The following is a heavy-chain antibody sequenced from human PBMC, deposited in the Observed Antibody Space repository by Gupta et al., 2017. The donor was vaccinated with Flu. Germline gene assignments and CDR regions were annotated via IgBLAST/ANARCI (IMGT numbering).Heavy chain of an antibody. J-gene: IGHJ6*02. Sequence: EVQLVESGGGLVKPGGSLRLSCAASGFPFSSYSMNWVRQAPGKGLEWVSSISSSSSYIYYADSVKGRFTISRDNAKNSLYLQMNSLRAEDTAVYYCARVILRVRGLNLGGGSWYYYYGMDVWGQGTTVTVSS. CDR1: GFPFSSYS. CDR3: ARVILRVRGLNLGGGSWYYYYGMDV. D-gene: IGHD3-10*01. V-gene: IGHV3-21*01. CDR2: ISSSSSYI.